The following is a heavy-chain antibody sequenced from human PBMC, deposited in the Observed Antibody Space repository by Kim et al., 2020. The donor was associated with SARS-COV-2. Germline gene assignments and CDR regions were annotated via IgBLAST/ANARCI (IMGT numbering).Heavy chain of an antibody. Sequence: GGSLRLSCAASGFTFSNYIMNWVRQAPGKGLEWVSYISSNGRSIYYADSVKGRFTISRDNARNSLYIQMNSLRDEDTAVYYCARAESTGYYDDYWGQGTLVTVSS. V-gene: IGHV3-48*02. CDR1: GFTFSNYI. CDR3: ARAESTGYYDDY. D-gene: IGHD3-22*01. CDR2: ISSNGRSI. J-gene: IGHJ4*02.